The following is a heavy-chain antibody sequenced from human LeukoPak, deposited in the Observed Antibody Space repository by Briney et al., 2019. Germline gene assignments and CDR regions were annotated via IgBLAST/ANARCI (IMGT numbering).Heavy chain of an antibody. J-gene: IGHJ5*02. CDR1: GGTFSSYA. CDR3: AREVGDILTGYRNWFDP. CDR2: IIPIFGTA. V-gene: IGHV1-69*05. D-gene: IGHD3-9*01. Sequence: GSSVKVSCKASGGTFSSYAISWVRQAPGQGLDWMGGIIPIFGTANYAQKFQGRVTITTGESTSTAYMELSSLRSEDTAVYYCAREVGDILTGYRNWFDPWGQGTLVTVSS.